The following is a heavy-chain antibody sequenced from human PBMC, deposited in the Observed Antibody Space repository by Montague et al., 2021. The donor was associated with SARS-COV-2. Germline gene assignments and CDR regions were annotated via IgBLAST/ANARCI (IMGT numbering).Heavy chain of an antibody. J-gene: IGHJ4*02. CDR3: VRHLHYTGLCDSPDF. CDR2: VFYNKST. CDR1: GGSVSNYY. Sequence: SETLSLTCTVSGGSVSNYYWSWIRQPPGKGLEWVGDVFYNKSTNFNPSLKSRVPVSVDTSKNQFSLRLTSVTAADTAFYYCVRHLHYTGLCDSPDFWDQGTMVTVSS. D-gene: IGHD2-8*02. V-gene: IGHV4-59*08.